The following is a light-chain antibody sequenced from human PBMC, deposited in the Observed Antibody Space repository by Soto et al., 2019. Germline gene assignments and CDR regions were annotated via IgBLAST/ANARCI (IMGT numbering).Light chain of an antibody. J-gene: IGKJ1*01. CDR1: QSVATN. CDR3: QQYNNWPQT. Sequence: VFTESPATLAVSPGERATLSCRASQSVATNLAWYQQRPGQAPRLLIYGASKRAVGLPARFSGSGSGTEFTLTITSLQSEDFAVYYCQQYNNWPQTFGQGTKVDI. V-gene: IGKV3-15*01. CDR2: GAS.